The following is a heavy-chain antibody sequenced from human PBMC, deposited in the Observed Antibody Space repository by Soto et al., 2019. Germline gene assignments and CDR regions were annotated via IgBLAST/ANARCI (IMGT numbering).Heavy chain of an antibody. CDR2: IYYSGST. V-gene: IGHV4-59*01. CDR1: GGSISSYY. D-gene: IGHD2-15*01. CDR3: ARVGVVTWDYFDY. Sequence: QVQLQESGPGLVKPSETLSLTCTVSGGSISSYYWSWIRQPPGKGLEWIGYIYYSGSTNYNPSLKSRVTISVDTSKHQFSLKLSSVTAADTTVYYCARVGVVTWDYFDYWGQGTLVTVSS. J-gene: IGHJ4*02.